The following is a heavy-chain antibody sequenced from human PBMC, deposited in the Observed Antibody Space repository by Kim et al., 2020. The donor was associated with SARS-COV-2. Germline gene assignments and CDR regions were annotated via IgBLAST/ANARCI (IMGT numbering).Heavy chain of an antibody. D-gene: IGHD3-10*01. V-gene: IGHV4-39*01. J-gene: IGHJ4*02. Sequence: SLKSRVTISVDTSKNQFSLKLSSVTAADTAVYYCASRRGYYGSGSYYDDYWGQGTLVTVSS. CDR3: ASRRGYYGSGSYYDDY.